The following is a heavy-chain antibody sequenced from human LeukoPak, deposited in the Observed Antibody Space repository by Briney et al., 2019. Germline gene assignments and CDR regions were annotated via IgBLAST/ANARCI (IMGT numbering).Heavy chain of an antibody. CDR2: ISSSSSTI. CDR3: GRDSPPDY. Sequence: LTGGSLRLSCAASGFTFSSYEMNWVRQAPGKGLEWVSYISSSSSTIYYADSVKGRFTISRDNAKNSLYLQMNSLRAEDTAVYYCGRDSPPDYWGQGTLVTVSS. J-gene: IGHJ4*02. CDR1: GFTFSSYE. D-gene: IGHD1-14*01. V-gene: IGHV3-48*01.